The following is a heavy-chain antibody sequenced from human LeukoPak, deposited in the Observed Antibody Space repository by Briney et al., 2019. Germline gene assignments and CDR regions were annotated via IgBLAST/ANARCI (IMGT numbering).Heavy chain of an antibody. D-gene: IGHD1-1*01. V-gene: IGHV4-39*07. CDR3: ARNNWNSPPDY. Sequence: KTSETLSLTCTVSGGSISSSSYYWGWIRQPPGKGLEWIGSIYYSGSTYYNPSLKSRVTISVDTSKNQFSLKLSSVTAADTAVYYCARNNWNSPPDYWGQGTLVTVSS. CDR2: IYYSGST. J-gene: IGHJ4*02. CDR1: GGSISSSSYY.